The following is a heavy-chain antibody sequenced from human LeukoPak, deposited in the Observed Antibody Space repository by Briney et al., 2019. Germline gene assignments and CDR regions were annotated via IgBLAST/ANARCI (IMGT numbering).Heavy chain of an antibody. CDR2: INPNSGGT. D-gene: IGHD6-19*01. CDR3: ARAGLGSVHPSSGWTTKLYYYYYYYYMDV. J-gene: IGHJ6*03. Sequence: ASVKVSCKASGYTFTRYYMHWVRQAPGQGLEWMGIINPNSGGTNYAQKFQGRVTMTRDTSISTAYMELSRLRSDDTAVYYCARAGLGSVHPSSGWTTKLYYYYYYYYMDVWGKGTTVTVSS. V-gene: IGHV1-2*02. CDR1: GYTFTRYY.